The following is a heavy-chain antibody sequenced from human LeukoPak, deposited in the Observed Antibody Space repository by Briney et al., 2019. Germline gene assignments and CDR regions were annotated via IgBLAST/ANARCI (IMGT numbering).Heavy chain of an antibody. CDR1: GFTFSSYG. J-gene: IGHJ4*02. CDR2: IRYDGSKK. D-gene: IGHD3-9*01. V-gene: IGHV3-30*02. CDR3: ARDPNYDILTGYPYFDY. Sequence: PGGSLRLSCAASGFTFSSYGMHWVRQAPGKGLEWVALIRYDGSKKYYADSVKGRFTISRDNSKNTLYLQMNSLRAEDTAVYYCARDPNYDILTGYPYFDYWGQGTLVTVSS.